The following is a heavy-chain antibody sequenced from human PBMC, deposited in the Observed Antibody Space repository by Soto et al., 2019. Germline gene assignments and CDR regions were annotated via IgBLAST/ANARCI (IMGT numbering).Heavy chain of an antibody. CDR1: GGTFSSYA. CDR3: ARDITYYYDSSGYQTDY. J-gene: IGHJ4*01. D-gene: IGHD3-22*01. CDR2: IIPIFGTA. Sequence: QVQLVQSGAEVKKPGSSVKVSCKASGGTFSSYAISWVRQAPGQGLEWMGGIIPIFGTANYAQKFQGRVTITADESTSTAYMELSSLRSEDTAMYYCARDITYYYDSSGYQTDYWGHGTLVTVSS. V-gene: IGHV1-69*01.